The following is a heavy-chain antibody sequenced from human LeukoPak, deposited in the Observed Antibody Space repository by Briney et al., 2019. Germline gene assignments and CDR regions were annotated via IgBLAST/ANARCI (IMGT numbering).Heavy chain of an antibody. D-gene: IGHD6-13*01. J-gene: IGHJ4*02. CDR2: INPSGGGI. CDR3: AREADSSSWSHIDY. V-gene: IGHV1-46*01. CDR1: GYTFTNYY. Sequence: ASVKVSCKASGYTFTNYYMHWVRQAPGQGLEWMGIINPSGGGITYAQKFQGRVTMTRDTSTSTIYMDLNRLRSEDTAVYYCAREADSSSWSHIDYWGQGTLVTVSS.